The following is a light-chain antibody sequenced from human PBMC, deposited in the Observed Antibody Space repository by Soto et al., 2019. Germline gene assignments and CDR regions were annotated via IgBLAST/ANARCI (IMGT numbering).Light chain of an antibody. V-gene: IGLV2-23*01. CDR2: EGS. CDR1: SSDVGSYNL. CDR3: CSYAGSSTYV. J-gene: IGLJ1*01. Sequence: QSVLTQPASVSGSPGQSITISCTGTSSDVGSYNLVSWYQQHPGKAPKLMIYEGSKRPSGVSNRFSGSKSGNTASLTISGLQDDEEDDYYCCSYAGSSTYVFGTGTKVTV.